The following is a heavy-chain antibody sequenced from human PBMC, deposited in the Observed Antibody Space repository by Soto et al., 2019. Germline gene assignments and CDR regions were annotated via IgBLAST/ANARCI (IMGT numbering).Heavy chain of an antibody. CDR1: GFTFSSYW. CDR3: ARDSIMGCSTSCYTGSGDY. CDR2: IKQDGSEK. J-gene: IGHJ4*02. D-gene: IGHD2-2*02. V-gene: IGHV3-7*01. Sequence: GGSLRLSCAASGFTFSSYWMSWVRQAPGKGLEWVANIKQDGSEKFYVVSVKGLFTISRDNAKNSLYLQMNSLRAEDMAVYYCARDSIMGCSTSCYTGSGDYRGQRTLVTVSS.